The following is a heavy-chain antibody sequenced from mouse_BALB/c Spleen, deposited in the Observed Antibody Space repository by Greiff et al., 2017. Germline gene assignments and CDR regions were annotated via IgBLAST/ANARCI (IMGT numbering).Heavy chain of an antibody. V-gene: IGHV3-2*02. CDR1: GYSITSDYA. CDR2: ISYSGST. CDR3: AQEGTGLDY. J-gene: IGHJ2*01. Sequence: VQLQQSGPGLVKPSQSLSLTCTVTGYSITSDYAWNWIRQFPGNKLEWMGYISYSGSTSYNPSLKSRISITRDTSKNQFFLQLNSVTTEDTATYYCAQEGTGLDYWGQGTTLTVSS. D-gene: IGHD2-14*01.